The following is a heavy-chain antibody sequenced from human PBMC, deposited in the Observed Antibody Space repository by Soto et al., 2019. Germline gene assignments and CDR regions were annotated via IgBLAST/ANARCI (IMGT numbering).Heavy chain of an antibody. CDR2: IIPIFGTA. CDR3: ASGVIVATMHHYYYYGMDV. J-gene: IGHJ6*02. CDR1: GGTFSSYA. V-gene: IGHV1-69*13. D-gene: IGHD5-12*01. Sequence: ASVKVSCKASGGTFSSYAISWVRQAPGQGLEWMGGIIPIFGTANYAQKFQGRVTITADESTSTAYMELSSLSSEDTAVYYCASGVIVATMHHYYYYGMDVWGQGTTVTVSS.